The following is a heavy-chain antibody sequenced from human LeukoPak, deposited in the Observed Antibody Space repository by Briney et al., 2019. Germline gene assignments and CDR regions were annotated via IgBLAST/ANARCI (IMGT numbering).Heavy chain of an antibody. V-gene: IGHV4-59*08. CDR3: ARHAESDYSWSRRGLIHIGAFDL. CDR1: GGSIRSDY. D-gene: IGHD3-10*01. CDR2: TYSSGNT. Sequence: PSETLSLTCSVSGGSIRSDYFSWIRQPPGKGLEWIGFTYSSGNTNKNPSLRRRVTIAHDTSKSQFFLNLNSVTAADTAAYFCARHAESDYSWSRRGLIHIGAFDLWGQGTMVTVSS. J-gene: IGHJ3*01.